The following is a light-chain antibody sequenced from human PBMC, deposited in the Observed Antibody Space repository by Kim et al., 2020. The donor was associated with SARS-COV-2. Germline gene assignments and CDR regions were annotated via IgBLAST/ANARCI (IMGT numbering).Light chain of an antibody. CDR1: QTGDSDS. V-gene: IGKV3-20*01. CDR2: AAS. Sequence: SPGERATPSCRASQTGDSDSLAWYQHKPGQAPRLLFYAASTRATGVPARFSGSGSGTDFTLTIARLEPEDFAMYYCQQFGSAPYSFVQGTKVDIK. CDR3: QQFGSAPYS. J-gene: IGKJ2*03.